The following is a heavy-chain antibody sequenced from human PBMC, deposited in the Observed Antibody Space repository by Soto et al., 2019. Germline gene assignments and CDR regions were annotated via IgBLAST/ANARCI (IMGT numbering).Heavy chain of an antibody. J-gene: IGHJ6*02. CDR2: INHSGST. D-gene: IGHD5-12*01. CDR3: GVLRDYYYGMDV. V-gene: IGHV4-34*01. Sequence: SETLSLTRIVYGWSFSPYYGSLIRQPPGKGLEWIGEINHSGSTNYNPSLKSRVTISVDTSKNQFSLKLSSVTAADTAVYYCGVLRDYYYGMDVWGQGPTVT. CDR1: GWSFSPYY.